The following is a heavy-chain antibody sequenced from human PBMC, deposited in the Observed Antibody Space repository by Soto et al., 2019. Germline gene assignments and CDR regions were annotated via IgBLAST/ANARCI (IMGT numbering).Heavy chain of an antibody. CDR2: ISAYNENT. Sequence: ASVKVSCKASGYTFSSYGINWVRQAPGQGLEWMGWISAYNENTNYAQQLQGRVTMTTDTSTNTAYMELRSLRSDDTAVYYCARDKGKEHFFWSYYSHYAMDLWGQGTTVTVSS. D-gene: IGHD3-10*01. J-gene: IGHJ6*02. CDR1: GYTFSSYG. CDR3: ARDKGKEHFFWSYYSHYAMDL. V-gene: IGHV1-18*01.